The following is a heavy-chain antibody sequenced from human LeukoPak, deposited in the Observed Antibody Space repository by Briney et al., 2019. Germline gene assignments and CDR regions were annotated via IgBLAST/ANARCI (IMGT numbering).Heavy chain of an antibody. J-gene: IGHJ4*02. V-gene: IGHV4-59*11. D-gene: IGHD6-13*01. CDR2: IYYSGST. CDR3: ARHGSPVSSSPYYFDY. Sequence: SETLSLTCTVSGGSISSHYWSWIRQPPGKGLEWIGYIYYSGSTNYNPSLKSRVTISVDTSKNQFSLKLSSVTAADTAVYYCARHGSPVSSSPYYFDYWGQGTLVTVSS. CDR1: GGSISSHY.